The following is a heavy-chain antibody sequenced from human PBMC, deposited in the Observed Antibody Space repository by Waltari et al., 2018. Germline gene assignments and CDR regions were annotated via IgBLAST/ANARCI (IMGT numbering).Heavy chain of an antibody. D-gene: IGHD3-22*01. CDR1: GGTFSSYA. CDR3: ARDLGVYYDSSGYYYDY. J-gene: IGHJ4*02. CDR2: IIPIFGTA. Sequence: QVQLVQSGAEVKKPGSSVKVSCKASGGTFSSYAISWVRKAPGQGLEWMGGIIPIFGTANYAQKFQGRVTITADESTSTAYMELSSLRSEDTAVYYCARDLGVYYDSSGYYYDYWGQGTLVTVSS. V-gene: IGHV1-69*12.